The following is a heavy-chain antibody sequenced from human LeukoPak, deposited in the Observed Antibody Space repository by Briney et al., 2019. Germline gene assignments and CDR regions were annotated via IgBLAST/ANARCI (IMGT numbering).Heavy chain of an antibody. J-gene: IGHJ4*02. Sequence: PGGSLRLSCAASGFTFSSYGMHWVRQAPGKGLEWVAVIWYDGSNKYYAGSVKGRFTISRDNPKNTLYLQLNSLRAEDTAVYYCARDLRPSGWFDYWGQGTLVTVSS. CDR1: GFTFSSYG. CDR2: IWYDGSNK. D-gene: IGHD6-19*01. CDR3: ARDLRPSGWFDY. V-gene: IGHV3-33*01.